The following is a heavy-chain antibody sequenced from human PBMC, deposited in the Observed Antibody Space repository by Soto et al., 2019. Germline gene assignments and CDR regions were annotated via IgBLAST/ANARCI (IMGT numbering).Heavy chain of an antibody. V-gene: IGHV3-48*02. CDR3: AREPKDTAMARRFDY. D-gene: IGHD5-18*01. CDR1: GFTFSSYS. Sequence: GGSLRLSCAASGFTFSSYSMNWVRQAPGKGLEWVSYISSSSSTIYYADSVKGRFTISRDNAKNSLYLQMNSLRDEDTAVYYCAREPKDTAMARRFDYWGQGTLVTVSS. CDR2: ISSSSSTI. J-gene: IGHJ4*02.